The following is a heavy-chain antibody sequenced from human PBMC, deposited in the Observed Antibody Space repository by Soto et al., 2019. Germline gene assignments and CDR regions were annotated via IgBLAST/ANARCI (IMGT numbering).Heavy chain of an antibody. J-gene: IGHJ1*01. D-gene: IGHD2-2*02. CDR1: GYTFSNYA. V-gene: IGHV1-3*01. Sequence: GASVKVSCKASGYTFSNYAVHWLRQAPGQRLEWMGWVNAGNGNSKSSQKFQDRVTLTRDTFANTLYMELSSLRSEDTAVYYCAREYPSLSDTSREYFQPWGQGTLVTVS. CDR2: VNAGNGNS. CDR3: AREYPSLSDTSREYFQP.